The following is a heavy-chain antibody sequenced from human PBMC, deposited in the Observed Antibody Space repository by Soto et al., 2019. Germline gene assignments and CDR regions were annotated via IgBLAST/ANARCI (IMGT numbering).Heavy chain of an antibody. CDR2: INPNSGGT. J-gene: IGHJ4*02. CDR3: ARDGSNYYGSGSYPY. V-gene: IGHV1-2*02. D-gene: IGHD3-10*01. CDR1: GYTFTGYY. Sequence: ASVKVSCKASGYTFTGYYMHWVRQAPGQGLEWMGWINPNSGGTNYAQKFQGRVTMTRDTSISTAYMELSRLRSDDTAVYYCARDGSNYYGSGSYPYWGQGTLVTVSS.